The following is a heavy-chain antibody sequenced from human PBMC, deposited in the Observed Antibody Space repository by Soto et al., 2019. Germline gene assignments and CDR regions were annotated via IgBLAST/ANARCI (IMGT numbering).Heavy chain of an antibody. Sequence: QVQLVQSGAEVKKPGASVKLSCRTSGYTFTHYYMHWVRQAPGQGLEWLAIINPASGSTNYAQDFQGRVTLTMDTSTTTVYMELSGLRAEDTATFYCARDLAAGDHWGQGTLVTVSS. D-gene: IGHD6-13*01. CDR2: INPASGST. J-gene: IGHJ4*02. CDR3: ARDLAAGDH. V-gene: IGHV1-46*01. CDR1: GYTFTHYY.